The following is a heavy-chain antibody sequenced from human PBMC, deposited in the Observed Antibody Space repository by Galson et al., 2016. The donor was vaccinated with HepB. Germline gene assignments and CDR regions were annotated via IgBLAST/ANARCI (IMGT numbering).Heavy chain of an antibody. J-gene: IGHJ4*02. CDR3: AVGHVGTAEDLPFDY. D-gene: IGHD7-27*01. CDR2: TYYRSKWYT. CDR1: GDSVSSDSAA. Sequence: CAISGDSVSSDSAAWDWLRQSPSRGLEWLGRTYYRSKWYTDYPESVKGRVTISPDTSKNQFSLQLNSVTPEDTAVYYCAVGHVGTAEDLPFDYWGQGTLVTVSS. V-gene: IGHV6-1*01.